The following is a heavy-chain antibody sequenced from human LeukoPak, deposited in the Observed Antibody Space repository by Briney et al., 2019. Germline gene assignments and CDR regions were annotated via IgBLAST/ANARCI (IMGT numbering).Heavy chain of an antibody. J-gene: IGHJ6*02. D-gene: IGHD2-15*01. CDR3: AREMVVAATETNYYYYYGMDV. CDR2: INPNSGGT. CDR1: GYTFTGYY. Sequence: ASVKVSCKASGYTFTGYYMHWVRQAPGQGLEWMGWINPNSGGTNYAQKFQGRVTMTRDTSISTAYMELSRLRSDDTAVYYCAREMVVAATETNYYYYYGMDVWGQGTTVTVSS. V-gene: IGHV1-2*02.